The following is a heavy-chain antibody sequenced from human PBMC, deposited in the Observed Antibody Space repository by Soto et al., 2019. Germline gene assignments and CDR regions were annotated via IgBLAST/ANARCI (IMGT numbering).Heavy chain of an antibody. CDR2: IIPIFGTA. J-gene: IGHJ6*02. D-gene: IGHD3-3*01. V-gene: IGHV1-69*01. CDR3: ARGEPPPANDFWSGYRLYGMDV. Sequence: QVQLVQSGAEVKKPGSSVKVSCKASGGTFSSYAISWVRQAPGQGLEWMGGIIPIFGTANYAQKFQGRVMITADESKSTAYMELSSLRSEDTAVYYCARGEPPPANDFWSGYRLYGMDVWGQGTTVTVSS. CDR1: GGTFSSYA.